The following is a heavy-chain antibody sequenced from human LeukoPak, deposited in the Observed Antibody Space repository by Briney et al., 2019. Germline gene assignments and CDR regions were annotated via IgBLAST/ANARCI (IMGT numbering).Heavy chain of an antibody. CDR3: AKTGIQLWSVRDLDWYFDL. CDR2: ISGSGGST. V-gene: IGHV3-23*01. CDR1: GFTFSDYY. J-gene: IGHJ2*01. Sequence: PGGSLRLSCAASGFTFSDYYMSWIRQAPGKGPEWVSAISGSGGSTYYADSVKGRFTISRDNSKNTLYLQMNSLRAEDTAVYYCAKTGIQLWSVRDLDWYFDLWGRGTLVTVSS. D-gene: IGHD5-18*01.